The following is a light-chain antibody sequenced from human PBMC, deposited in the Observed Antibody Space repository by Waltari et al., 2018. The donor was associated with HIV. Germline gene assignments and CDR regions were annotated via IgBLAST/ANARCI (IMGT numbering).Light chain of an antibody. CDR1: SSDVGGYNY. V-gene: IGLV2-23*02. J-gene: IGLJ2*01. CDR3: CSYAGSSTVV. CDR2: DVS. Sequence: QSALTQPASVSGSPGQSLPISCTGPSSDVGGYNYVPWYQQHPGKAPKLMIYDVSKRPSGVSNRFSGSKSGNTASLTISGLQAEDEADYYCCSYAGSSTVVFGGGTKLTVL.